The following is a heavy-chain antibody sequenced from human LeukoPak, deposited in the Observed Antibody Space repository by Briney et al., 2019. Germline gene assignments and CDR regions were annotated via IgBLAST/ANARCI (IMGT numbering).Heavy chain of an antibody. CDR2: IIPIFGTA. CDR3: AREGQYYDFWSGYYTRYYYYMDV. J-gene: IGHJ6*03. CDR1: GGTFISYA. D-gene: IGHD3-3*01. V-gene: IGHV1-69*05. Sequence: SVKVSCKASGGTFISYAISWVRQAPGQGLEWMGGIIPIFGTANYAQKFQGRVTITTDESTSTAYMELSSQRSEDTAVYYCAREGQYYDFWSGYYTRYYYYMDVWGKGTTVTVSS.